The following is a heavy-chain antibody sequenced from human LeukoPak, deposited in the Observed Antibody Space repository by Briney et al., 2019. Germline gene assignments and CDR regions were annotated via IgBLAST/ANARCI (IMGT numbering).Heavy chain of an antibody. CDR2: IYYSGST. CDR3: ARNSGYYDSSGYFVNFFDY. D-gene: IGHD3-22*01. J-gene: IGHJ4*02. CDR1: GFSLSTSGMC. Sequence: SGPTLVNPTQTLTLTCTFSGFSLSTSGMCVSWIRQPPGKGLEWIGYIYYSGSTYYNPSLKSRVTISVDTSKNQFSLKLSSVTAADTAVYYCARNSGYYDSSGYFVNFFDYWGQGTLVTVSS. V-gene: IGHV4-30-4*08.